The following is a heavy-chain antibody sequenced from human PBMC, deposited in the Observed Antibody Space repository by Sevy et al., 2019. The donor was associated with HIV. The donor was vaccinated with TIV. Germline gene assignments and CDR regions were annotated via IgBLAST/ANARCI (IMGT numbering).Heavy chain of an antibody. Sequence: GGSLSLSCAASAFSFSSYGMHWVRQAPGKGLEWMSYIQYDGSNKDYADSVKGRFTISRDNSKNPLYLQMNSLGVEDTAVFYCVKEGGGEGGDHWGQGTLVTVSS. J-gene: IGHJ4*02. CDR2: IQYDGSNK. V-gene: IGHV3-30*02. D-gene: IGHD2-21*01. CDR1: AFSFSSYG. CDR3: VKEGGGEGGDH.